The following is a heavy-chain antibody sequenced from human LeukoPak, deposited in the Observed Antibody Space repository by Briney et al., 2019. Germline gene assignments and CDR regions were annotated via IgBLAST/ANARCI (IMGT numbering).Heavy chain of an antibody. CDR1: GFTFSSYG. V-gene: IGHV3-30*03. CDR2: ISYDGSNK. D-gene: IGHD6-19*01. J-gene: IGHJ4*02. CDR3: ARYIRGLYSSGIDY. Sequence: GGSLRLSCAASGFTFSSYGMHWVRQAPGKGLEWVAVISYDGSNKYYADSVKGRFTISRDNSKNTLYLQMNSLRAEDTAVYYCARYIRGLYSSGIDYWGQGTLVTVSS.